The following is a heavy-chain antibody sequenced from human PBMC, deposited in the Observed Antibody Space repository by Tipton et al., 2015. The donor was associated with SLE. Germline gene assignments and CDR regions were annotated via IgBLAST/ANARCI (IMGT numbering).Heavy chain of an antibody. CDR2: IKQDGSEK. CDR3: ARRITYYYYYMDV. V-gene: IGHV3-7*01. Sequence: SLRLSCAASGFTFSRYWMSWVRQAPGKGLEWVANIKQDGSEKYYVDSVKGRFTISRDNAKNSLYLQMNSLRAEDTAVYYCARRITYYYYYMDVWGKGTTVTVSS. J-gene: IGHJ6*03. CDR1: GFTFSRYW.